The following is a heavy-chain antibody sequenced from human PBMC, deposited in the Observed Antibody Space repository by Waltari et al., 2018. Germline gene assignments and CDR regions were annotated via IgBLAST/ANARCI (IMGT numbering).Heavy chain of an antibody. V-gene: IGHV3-23*01. Sequence: EVQLLESGGGLIQPGGSLRISCEVSGFIFNDYAMTWVRQAPGKGLEWVSSISAGGDTTYYADSVKGRFTISRDDSRKTLYLQMNSLRADDTALYYCAKTRDSGYRYGMDVWGQGTTVTVSS. D-gene: IGHD3-22*01. CDR1: GFIFNDYA. CDR3: AKTRDSGYRYGMDV. CDR2: ISAGGDTT. J-gene: IGHJ6*02.